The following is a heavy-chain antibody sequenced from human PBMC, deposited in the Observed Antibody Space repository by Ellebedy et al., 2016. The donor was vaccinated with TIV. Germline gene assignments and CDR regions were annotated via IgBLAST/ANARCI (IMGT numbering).Heavy chain of an antibody. V-gene: IGHV3-7*03. D-gene: IGHD3-22*01. CDR3: ARRRDSKHYDSRDAFDI. J-gene: IGHJ3*02. CDR2: MKQDGSET. CDR1: GFTFTRHW. Sequence: GESLKISCVASGFTFTRHWMSWVRQAPDKGLEWVANMKQDGSETNYVDSVNGRFTISRDNAKNSLHLQMNGLRAEDTAVYYCARRRDSKHYDSRDAFDIWGQGTMVTVSS.